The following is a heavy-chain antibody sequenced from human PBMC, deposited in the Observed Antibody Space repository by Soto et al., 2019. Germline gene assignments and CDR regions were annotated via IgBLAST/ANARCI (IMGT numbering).Heavy chain of an antibody. CDR1: GFTFDDYA. CDR2: ISWDGSNR. D-gene: IGHD3-3*01. CDR3: AKDISRGPTKNYDFWSGPDY. V-gene: IGHV3-43D*04. Sequence: GGSLRLCCAASGFTFDDYAMHWFRQPPGKGLEWVSLISWDGSNRYYADSVQGRFTISRDNSKYSLYLEMNSLRPEDTALYYCAKDISRGPTKNYDFWSGPDYWGQGTLVTV. J-gene: IGHJ4*02.